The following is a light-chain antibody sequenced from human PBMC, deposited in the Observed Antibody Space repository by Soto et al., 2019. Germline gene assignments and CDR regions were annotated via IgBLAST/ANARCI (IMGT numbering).Light chain of an antibody. CDR1: QSVSSD. CDR3: QQYNNWPLYT. Sequence: EIVMTQSPATLSVSPGERATLSCRASQSVSSDLAWYQHKPGQAPRLLIYGASTRATGIPIRFSGSGSGTEFTLTISSLQSEDFAVYYCQQYNNWPLYTFGQGTKLEIK. V-gene: IGKV3-15*01. J-gene: IGKJ2*01. CDR2: GAS.